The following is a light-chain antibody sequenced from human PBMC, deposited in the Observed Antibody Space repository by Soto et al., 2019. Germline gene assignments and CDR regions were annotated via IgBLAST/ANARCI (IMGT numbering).Light chain of an antibody. Sequence: IQLTQSPSSLSASVGDRVTITCRASQVISKYLAWYQQKPGTAPKLLIYLASTLQGGVPSRFSGSGSGTDCSLTISSVEPVGVATYYCQYLNSFPLSFGGGTKVEIK. CDR3: QYLNSFPLS. V-gene: IGKV1-9*01. J-gene: IGKJ4*01. CDR2: LAS. CDR1: QVISKY.